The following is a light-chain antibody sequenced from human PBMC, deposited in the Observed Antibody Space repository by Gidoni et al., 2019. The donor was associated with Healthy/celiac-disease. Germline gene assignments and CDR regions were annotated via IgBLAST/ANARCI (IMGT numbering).Light chain of an antibody. V-gene: IGKV1-39*01. Sequence: DIQMTHSPSSLSASVGDRVTITCRASQSISSYLNLYQQKTGKAPKLLIDAASSWQSGVTSRFSGCGSGTDFTLTISSLQPEDFATYYCQQSYSIPQWTFGQGTKVEIK. J-gene: IGKJ1*01. CDR1: QSISSY. CDR2: AAS. CDR3: QQSYSIPQWT.